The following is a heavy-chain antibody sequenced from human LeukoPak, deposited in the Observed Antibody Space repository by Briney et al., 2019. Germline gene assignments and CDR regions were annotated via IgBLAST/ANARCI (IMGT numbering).Heavy chain of an antibody. CDR3: ARGSAGLDS. CDR1: GASLSSSDYY. J-gene: IGHJ4*02. CDR2: IYSTGIT. Sequence: PSETLSLTCTVSGASLSSSDYYWGYIRQPPGKGLEWIGSIYSTGITYFNPSLKSRLTMSADTSKNQFSLKLSSVTAADTAIYYCARGSAGLDSWGQGTLFTVSS. V-gene: IGHV4-39*07.